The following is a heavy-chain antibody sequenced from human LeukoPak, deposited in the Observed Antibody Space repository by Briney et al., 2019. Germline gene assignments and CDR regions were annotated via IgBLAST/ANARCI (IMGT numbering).Heavy chain of an antibody. CDR2: IYYSGST. V-gene: IGHV4-30-4*01. CDR1: GGSISSGDYY. D-gene: IGHD3-16*01. J-gene: IGHJ4*02. Sequence: SETLSLTCTVSGGSISSGDYYWSWIRQPPGKGLEWIGYIYYSGSTYYNPSLKSRVTISVDTSKNQFSLKLSSVTAADTAVYYCARGLGEEITFGDSFDYWGRGTLVTVSS. CDR3: ARGLGEEITFGDSFDY.